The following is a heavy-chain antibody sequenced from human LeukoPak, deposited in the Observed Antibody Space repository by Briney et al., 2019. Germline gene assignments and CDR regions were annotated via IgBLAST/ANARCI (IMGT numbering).Heavy chain of an antibody. CDR2: ITSSSSYI. CDR3: ARDLLYYDSNGGDY. D-gene: IGHD3-22*01. J-gene: IGHJ4*02. V-gene: IGHV3-21*01. Sequence: GGSLRLSCAASGFTFSNYALSWVRQAPGKGLEWVSSITSSSSYIYYADSVKGRFTISRDNAKNSLFLQMNSLRAEGAAVYYCARDLLYYDSNGGDYWGQGTLVTVSS. CDR1: GFTFSNYA.